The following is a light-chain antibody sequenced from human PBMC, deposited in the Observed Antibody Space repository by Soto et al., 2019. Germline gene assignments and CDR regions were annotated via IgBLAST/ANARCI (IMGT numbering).Light chain of an antibody. V-gene: IGKV1-9*01. CDR2: GAS. CDR3: QQHTCFRFT. J-gene: IGKJ2*01. CDR1: QGINKF. Sequence: IQLTQSPSSLSASVGDRVTITCRASQGINKFLAWYQQRPGKAPQLLVYGASTLQSGVPSRFSGSGSGTDFTLTISSLQPEDFATDYCQQHTCFRFTFGQGAKLDIK.